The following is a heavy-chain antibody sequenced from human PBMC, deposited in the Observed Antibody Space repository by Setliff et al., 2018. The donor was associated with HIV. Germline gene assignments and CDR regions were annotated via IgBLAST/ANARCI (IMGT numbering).Heavy chain of an antibody. CDR3: ARGEDTMIVVV. V-gene: IGHV4-38-2*01. Sequence: PSETLSLTCAVSGYSISSGYCWGWIRQPPGKGLEWIGSIYHSGSTYYNPSLKSRVTISVDTSKNQFSLKLSSVTAADTAVYYCARGEDTMIVVVWGQGTLVTVSS. CDR1: GYSISSGYC. D-gene: IGHD3-22*01. J-gene: IGHJ4*02. CDR2: IYHSGST.